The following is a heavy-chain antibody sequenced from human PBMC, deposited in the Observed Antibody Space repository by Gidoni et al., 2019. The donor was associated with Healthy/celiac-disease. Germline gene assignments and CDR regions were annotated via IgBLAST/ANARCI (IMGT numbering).Heavy chain of an antibody. CDR3: ARARLGSTVVTPVEP. D-gene: IGHD2-15*01. V-gene: IGHV1-69*04. CDR2: IIPILGIA. CDR1: GGTFSSYA. Sequence: QVQLVQCGAEEKKPGSSVKVYCKASGGTFSSYAISLVLQAPGQGLGWMGRIIPILGIANFAQKFQGSVTITADKSTSTAYMELSSLRSEDTAVYYCARARLGSTVVTPVEPWGQGTLVTVSS. J-gene: IGHJ5*02.